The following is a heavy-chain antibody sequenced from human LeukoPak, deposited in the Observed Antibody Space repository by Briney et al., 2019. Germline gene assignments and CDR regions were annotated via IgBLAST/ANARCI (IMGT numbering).Heavy chain of an antibody. CDR1: GYTFTSYG. D-gene: IGHD3-3*01. V-gene: IGHV1-18*01. CDR3: ARRPVLEWLSRPVDY. CDR2: ISAYNGNT. J-gene: IGHJ4*02. Sequence: GASVKVPCKASGYTFTSYGISWVRQAPGQGLEWMGWISAYNGNTNYAQKLQGRVTMTTDTSTSTAYMELRSLRSDDTAVYYCARRPVLEWLSRPVDYWGQGTLVTVSS.